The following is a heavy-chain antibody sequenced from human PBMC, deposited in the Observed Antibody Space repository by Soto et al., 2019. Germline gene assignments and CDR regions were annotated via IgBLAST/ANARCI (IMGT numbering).Heavy chain of an antibody. V-gene: IGHV3-30*18. J-gene: IGHJ4*02. D-gene: IGHD3-10*01. CDR2: ISYDGSNK. Sequence: QVQLVESGGGVVQPRRSLRLSCAASGFTFSSYGMHWVRQAPGKGLEWVAVISYDGSNKYYADSVKGRFTISRDNSKNTLYLQMNSLRAEDTAVYYCAKDRGAAHFDYWGQGTLVTVSS. CDR3: AKDRGAAHFDY. CDR1: GFTFSSYG.